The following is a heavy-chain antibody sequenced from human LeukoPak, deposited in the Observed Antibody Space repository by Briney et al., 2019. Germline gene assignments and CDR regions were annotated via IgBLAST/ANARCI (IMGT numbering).Heavy chain of an antibody. CDR3: ARQPPGTNWFDP. D-gene: IGHD1-14*01. Sequence: PSETLSLTCAVYGGSFSGYYWSWIRQPPGKGLEWIGEINHSGSTNYNPSLKSRVTISVDTSKNQFSLKPSSVTAAGTAVYYCARQPPGTNWFDPWGQGTLVTVSS. J-gene: IGHJ5*02. CDR1: GGSFSGYY. CDR2: INHSGST. V-gene: IGHV4-34*01.